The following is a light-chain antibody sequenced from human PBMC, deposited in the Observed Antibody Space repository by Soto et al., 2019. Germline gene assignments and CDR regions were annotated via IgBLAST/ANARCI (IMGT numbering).Light chain of an antibody. CDR2: GAS. V-gene: IGKV3-15*01. Sequence: EIVMTQSPATLSVSPGERATLSCRASQSVSSNLAWYQQKPGQAPRLLIYGASISATGIPARFSGSGSGTEFTLTISSLQSEDFAVYYCQQYNNWPLGTFGQGTKVEIK. CDR1: QSVSSN. J-gene: IGKJ1*01. CDR3: QQYNNWPLGT.